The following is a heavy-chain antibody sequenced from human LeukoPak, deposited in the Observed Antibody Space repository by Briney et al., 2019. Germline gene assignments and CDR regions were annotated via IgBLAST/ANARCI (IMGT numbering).Heavy chain of an antibody. J-gene: IGHJ4*02. CDR3: ARDQEGFDY. CDR1: GYTFTSNY. Sequence: VASVNVSCKASGYTFTSNYIHWVRQAPGQGLEWMGMIYPRDGSTSYAQKFQGRVTVTRDTSTSTVHMELSGLRSEDTAVYYCARDQEGFDYWGQGTVVTVSS. CDR2: IYPRDGST. V-gene: IGHV1-46*01.